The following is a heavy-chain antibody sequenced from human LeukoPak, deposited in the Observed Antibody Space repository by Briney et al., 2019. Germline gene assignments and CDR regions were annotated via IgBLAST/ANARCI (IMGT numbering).Heavy chain of an antibody. V-gene: IGHV3-48*03. J-gene: IGHJ5*02. Sequence: HPGGSLRLSCAASGFTFSSYEMNWVRQAPGKGLEWVSYISSSGSTIYYADSVKGRFTISRDNAKNSLYLQMNSLRAEDTAVYYCARDPSTANWFDPWGQGTLVTVSS. CDR2: ISSSGSTI. D-gene: IGHD4-17*01. CDR3: ARDPSTANWFDP. CDR1: GFTFSSYE.